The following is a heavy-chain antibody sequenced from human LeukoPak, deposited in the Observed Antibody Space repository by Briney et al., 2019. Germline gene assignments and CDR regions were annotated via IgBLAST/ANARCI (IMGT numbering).Heavy chain of an antibody. D-gene: IGHD1-1*01. Sequence: GGSLRLSCAASGFTFSSYSMNWVRQAPGKGLEWVSSISSSSSYIYYADSVKGRFTISKYNAKNSLYLQMNSLRAEDTAVYYCAREATGTTGSWFDPWGQGTLVTVSS. CDR1: GFTFSSYS. J-gene: IGHJ5*02. CDR3: AREATGTTGSWFDP. CDR2: ISSSSSYI. V-gene: IGHV3-21*01.